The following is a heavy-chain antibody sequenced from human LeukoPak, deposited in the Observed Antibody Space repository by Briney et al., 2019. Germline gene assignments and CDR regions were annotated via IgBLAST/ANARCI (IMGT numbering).Heavy chain of an antibody. V-gene: IGHV3-53*01. CDR1: GFTVSSNY. Sequence: GGSLRLSCAASGFTVSSNYMGWVRQAPGKGLEWVSVIYSGGSTYYADSVKGRFTISRDNSKNTLYLQMNSLRAEDTAVYYCARDQAYYYGMDVWGQGTTVTVSS. CDR2: IYSGGST. CDR3: ARDQAYYYGMDV. J-gene: IGHJ6*02.